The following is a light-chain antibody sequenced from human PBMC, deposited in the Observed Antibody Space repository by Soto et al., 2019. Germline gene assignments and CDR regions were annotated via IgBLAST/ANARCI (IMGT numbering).Light chain of an antibody. V-gene: IGLV2-8*01. CDR2: EVV. CDR3: KSYAGSNSYV. J-gene: IGLJ1*01. Sequence: QSALTQPPSASGSPGESVIISCTGTKNDIGVYDFVSWYQHHAGKAPRLIIYEVVQRPSGVPDRFSGSKSGNTAPLTVSGLQAADEAYYFCKSYAGSNSYVFGSGTKLTLL. CDR1: KNDIGVYDF.